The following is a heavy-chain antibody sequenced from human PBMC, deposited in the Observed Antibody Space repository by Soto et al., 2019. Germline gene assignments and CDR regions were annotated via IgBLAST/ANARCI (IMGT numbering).Heavy chain of an antibody. V-gene: IGHV4-59*01. CDR3: ARAPMVLSRSYFDS. CDR2: ISYSGNT. J-gene: IGHJ4*02. CDR1: GGSISNFY. Sequence: SETLSLTCTVSGGSISNFYWSWIRQPPGKGLEWIGYISYSGNTNYNPSLKSRVSIPVDTSKNQLSLNLTSVTAADTAVYYCARAPMVLSRSYFDSWGQGTPVTVSS. D-gene: IGHD2-8*01.